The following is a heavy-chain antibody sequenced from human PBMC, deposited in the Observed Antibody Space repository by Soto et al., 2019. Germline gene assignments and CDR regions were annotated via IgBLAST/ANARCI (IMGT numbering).Heavy chain of an antibody. J-gene: IGHJ4*02. CDR1: GFTFSNYN. V-gene: IGHV3-21*01. D-gene: IGHD4-17*01. CDR2: IRSSSSYI. CDR3: ARGYGDYAVYFDY. Sequence: EVQLLASGGGLVKPGGSLRLSCAASGFTFSNYNMNWVSQAPGKGLEWVSAIRSSSSYIFYADSVKGRFTISRDNAKDSLYLQMNSLSAEDTAVDYCARGYGDYAVYFDYWGQGTRVTVSS.